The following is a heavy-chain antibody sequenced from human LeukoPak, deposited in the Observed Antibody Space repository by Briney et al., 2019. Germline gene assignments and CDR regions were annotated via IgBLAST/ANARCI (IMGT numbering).Heavy chain of an antibody. CDR2: ISFSSSYI. Sequence: GGSLRLSCAASGFTFSRYSMNWVRQAPGKGLEWVSSISFSSSYIYYTASVKGRFTISRDNGKNSLDLQMNSLRADDTAVYYCARDTLGEGEDANYAVYYFDYWGQGTVVTVSS. J-gene: IGHJ4*02. CDR1: GFTFSRYS. D-gene: IGHD4/OR15-4a*01. CDR3: ARDTLGEGEDANYAVYYFDY. V-gene: IGHV3-21*01.